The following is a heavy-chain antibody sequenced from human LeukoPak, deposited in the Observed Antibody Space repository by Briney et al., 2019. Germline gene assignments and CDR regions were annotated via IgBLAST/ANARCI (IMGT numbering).Heavy chain of an antibody. J-gene: IGHJ4*02. D-gene: IGHD3-10*01. CDR3: ARVTLYYGSGSYLIDY. CDR1: GGSISGYY. CDR2: IYYSGST. Sequence: SETLSLTCTVSGGSISGYYWSWIRHPPGKGLEWIGYIYYSGSTNYNPSLKSRVTISVDTSKNQFSLKLSSVTAADTAVYYCARVTLYYGSGSYLIDYWGQGTLVTVSS. V-gene: IGHV4-59*01.